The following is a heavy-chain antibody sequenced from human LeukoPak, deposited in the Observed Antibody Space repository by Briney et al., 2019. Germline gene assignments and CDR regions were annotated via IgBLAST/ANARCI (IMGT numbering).Heavy chain of an antibody. Sequence: SETLSLTCTVSGGSISSYYWSWIRQPAGKGLEWIGRIYTSGSTNYNPSLKSRVTMSVDTSKNQFSLKLSSVTAADTAVYYCARERGVVVITGNYYYMDVWGKGTTVTISS. CDR3: ARERGVVVITGNYYYMDV. D-gene: IGHD3-22*01. J-gene: IGHJ6*03. CDR2: IYTSGST. V-gene: IGHV4-4*07. CDR1: GGSISSYY.